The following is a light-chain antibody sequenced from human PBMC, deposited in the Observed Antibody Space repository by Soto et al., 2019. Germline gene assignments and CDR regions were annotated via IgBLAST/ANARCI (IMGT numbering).Light chain of an antibody. J-gene: IGLJ2*01. CDR1: SGHSSYA. CDR3: QTWGTGIVV. V-gene: IGLV4-69*01. CDR2: LNSDGSH. Sequence: QLVLTQSPSASASLGASVKLTCTLSSGHSSYAIAWHQQQPEKGPRYLMKLNSDGSHSKGDGIPDRFSGSSSGAERYFTISNLQSEDEADYYCQTWGTGIVVFGGGTKVTVL.